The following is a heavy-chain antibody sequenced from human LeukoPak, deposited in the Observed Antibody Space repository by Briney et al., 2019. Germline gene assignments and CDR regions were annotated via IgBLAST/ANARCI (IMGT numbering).Heavy chain of an antibody. Sequence: PSETLSLTCTVSGGSISSSSYYWGWIRQPPGKGLEWIGSIYYSGSTYYYPSLKSRVTISVDTSKNQFSLKLSSVTAADTAVYYCARDQAAGDFDYWGQGTLVTVSS. CDR1: GGSISSSSYY. V-gene: IGHV4-39*07. J-gene: IGHJ4*02. CDR2: IYYSGST. CDR3: ARDQAAGDFDY. D-gene: IGHD3-10*01.